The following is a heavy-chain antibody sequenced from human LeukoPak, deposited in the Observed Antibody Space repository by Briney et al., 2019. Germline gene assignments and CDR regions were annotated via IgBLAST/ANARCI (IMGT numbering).Heavy chain of an antibody. V-gene: IGHV3-74*01. CDR1: GFTFSSYW. D-gene: IGHD4-23*01. J-gene: IGHJ4*02. CDR2: INSDGSST. Sequence: GXSLRXSCAASGFTFSSYWMHWVRQAPGKGLGWVSRINSDGSSTIYADSVKGRFTISRDNAKNTLYLQMNSLRAEDTAVYYCAREHGGNLVYWGQGTLVTVSS. CDR3: AREHGGNLVY.